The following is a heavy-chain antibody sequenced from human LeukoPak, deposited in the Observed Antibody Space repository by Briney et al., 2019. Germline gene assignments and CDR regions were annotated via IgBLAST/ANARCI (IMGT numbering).Heavy chain of an antibody. CDR3: ARDRCSGGSCYYDY. CDR1: GFTFSSYA. CDR2: ISGSGGST. D-gene: IGHD2-15*01. V-gene: IGHV3-23*01. J-gene: IGHJ4*02. Sequence: PGGSLRLSCAASGFTFSSYAMSWVRQAPGKGLEWVSAISGSGGSTYYADSVKGRFTISRDNAKNLLYLQVSSLRPEDTAVYYCARDRCSGGSCYYDYWGQGTLVTVSS.